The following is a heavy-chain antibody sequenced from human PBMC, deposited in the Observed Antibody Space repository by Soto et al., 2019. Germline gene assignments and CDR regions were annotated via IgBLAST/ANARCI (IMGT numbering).Heavy chain of an antibody. CDR2: IRRHTSVT. D-gene: IGHD2-2*01. J-gene: IGHJ6*02. CDR1: GLTLSTSS. CDR3: XXXXXXVVHMDV. V-gene: IGHV3-48*01. Sequence: GGSLRLSCAAFGLTLSTSSMNWVRQAPGRGLEWISYIRRHTSVTAYADSVKGRFTISRDSAKNSLYLQMDNLRAEDTAVYYXXXXXXXVVHMDVCGQGTTVTVSS.